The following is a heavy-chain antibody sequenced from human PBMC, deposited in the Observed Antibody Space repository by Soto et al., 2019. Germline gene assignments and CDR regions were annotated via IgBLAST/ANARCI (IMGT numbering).Heavy chain of an antibody. CDR1: GGSFSGYY. V-gene: IGHV4-34*01. CDR3: ATELIAAAGTPFDY. D-gene: IGHD6-13*01. Sequence: PSETLSLTCAVYGGSFSGYYWSWIRQPPGKGLEWIGEINHSGSTNYNPSLKSRVTISVDTSKNQLSLKLSSVTAADTAVYYCATELIAAAGTPFDYWGQGTLVTVSS. J-gene: IGHJ4*02. CDR2: INHSGST.